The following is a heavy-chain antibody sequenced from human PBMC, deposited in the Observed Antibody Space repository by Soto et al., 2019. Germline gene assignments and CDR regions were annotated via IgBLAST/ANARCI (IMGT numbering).Heavy chain of an antibody. V-gene: IGHV4-59*11. CDR1: GGSINSHY. Sequence: PSATLSLACTVSGGSINSHYWSWIRQTPGKGVEWIGFIYYTGSTNYNPYNPSLKSRVSFSVDTSKNQFSLKLTSVTAADTAVYYCARYYCPSGICYCFDYWGLGTLVTVSS. D-gene: IGHD2-2*01. CDR2: IYYTGST. CDR3: ARYYCPSGICYCFDY. J-gene: IGHJ4*02.